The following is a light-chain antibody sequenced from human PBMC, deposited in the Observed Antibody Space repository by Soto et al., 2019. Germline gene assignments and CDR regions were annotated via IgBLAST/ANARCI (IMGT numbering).Light chain of an antibody. V-gene: IGLV1-47*01. CDR3: AAWDDTLSGLV. Sequence: QPVLTQPPSASGAPGQTVTISCSGRSSNIGSNYVYWYQQLPETAPRLLLYRADQRPSGIPDRFSGSKSGTSASLAISGLRSEDEADYYCAAWDDTLSGLVFGGGTKLTV. J-gene: IGLJ2*01. CDR1: SSNIGSNY. CDR2: RAD.